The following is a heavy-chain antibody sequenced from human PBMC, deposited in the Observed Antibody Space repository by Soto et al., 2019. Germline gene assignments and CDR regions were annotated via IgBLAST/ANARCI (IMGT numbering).Heavy chain of an antibody. J-gene: IGHJ6*02. CDR2: ISYDGSNK. CDR3: ARSAGYSSGWYDYYYGMDV. D-gene: IGHD6-19*01. Sequence: GGSLTLSCAACGFTFSSYAMHRVRQAPGKGLEWVAVISYDGSNKYYADSVKGRFTISRDNSKNTLYLQMNSLRAEDTAVYYCARSAGYSSGWYDYYYGMDVWGQGTTVTVSS. V-gene: IGHV3-30-3*01. CDR1: GFTFSSYA.